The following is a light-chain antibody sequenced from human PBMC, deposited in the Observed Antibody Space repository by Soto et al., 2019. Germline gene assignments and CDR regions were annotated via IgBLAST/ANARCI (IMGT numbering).Light chain of an antibody. CDR2: EVN. CDR3: SSYTRTNTRV. CDR1: SDDVGAYDY. V-gene: IGLV2-14*01. J-gene: IGLJ3*02. Sequence: QSVLTQHASVSGSPGQSITISCTGSSDDVGAYDYVSWYQHHPGKAPKLMIYEVNNRPSGVSNRFSGSKSGNTASLTISGLQAEDEADYFCSSYTRTNTRVFGGGTKLTVL.